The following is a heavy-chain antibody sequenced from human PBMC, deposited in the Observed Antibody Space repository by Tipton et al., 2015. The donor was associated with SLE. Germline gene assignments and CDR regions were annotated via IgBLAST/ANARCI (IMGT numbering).Heavy chain of an antibody. Sequence: QSGAEVKKPGATVKISCKVAGYTFSDYYIYWVQQAPGKGLEWMGLLDPEDGETKYAEKFQGRATITADTSTDTAYMELNSLRSEDTAVYYCAAAPGDYGGKHFNCFDYWGQGTLVTVSS. CDR1: GYTFSDYY. CDR3: AAAPGDYGGKHFNCFDY. J-gene: IGHJ4*02. V-gene: IGHV1-69-2*01. D-gene: IGHD4-23*01. CDR2: LDPEDGET.